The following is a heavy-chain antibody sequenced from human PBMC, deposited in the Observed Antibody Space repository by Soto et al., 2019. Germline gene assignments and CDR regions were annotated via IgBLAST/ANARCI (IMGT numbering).Heavy chain of an antibody. Sequence: EVQLLESGGGLVQPGGSLRLSCAGSGFTFINYAMNWVRQAPGKGLEWDSSISGGGDAAFFGDSVRGRFTISRDNSKNTVTLQMNSLGVGDTAVYYCARKILGSTTRPDYWYFDLWGRGTLVTVSS. CDR3: ARKILGSTTRPDYWYFDL. V-gene: IGHV3-23*01. CDR1: GFTFINYA. J-gene: IGHJ2*01. CDR2: ISGGGDAA. D-gene: IGHD7-27*01.